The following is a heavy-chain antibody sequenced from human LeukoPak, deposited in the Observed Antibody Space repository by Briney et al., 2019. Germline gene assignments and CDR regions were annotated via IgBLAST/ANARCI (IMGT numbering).Heavy chain of an antibody. CDR1: GGSISSYY. CDR2: IYYSGST. CDR3: ARDAPYCSGGSCYPYYFDY. V-gene: IGHV4-59*12. Sequence: SETLSLTCTVSGGSISSYYWSWIRQPPGKGLEWIGYIYYSGSTNYNPSLKSRVTISVDTSKNQFSLKLSSVTAADTAVYYCARDAPYCSGGSCYPYYFDYWGQGTLVTVSS. J-gene: IGHJ4*02. D-gene: IGHD2-15*01.